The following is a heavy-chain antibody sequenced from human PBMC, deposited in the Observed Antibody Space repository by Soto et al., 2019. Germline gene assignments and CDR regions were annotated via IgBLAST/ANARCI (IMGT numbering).Heavy chain of an antibody. Sequence: GGSLRLSCAASGFTFSSYTMNWVRQAPGKGLEWVSSISSRSSYIYYADSVNCRFTISRDNAKLSVYLQMNSLRAEDTAVYYCARYQRYDFWSGYYRDYGMDVWGQGTTVTVSS. CDR2: ISSRSSYI. CDR3: ARYQRYDFWSGYYRDYGMDV. CDR1: GFTFSSYT. J-gene: IGHJ6*02. D-gene: IGHD3-3*01. V-gene: IGHV3-21*01.